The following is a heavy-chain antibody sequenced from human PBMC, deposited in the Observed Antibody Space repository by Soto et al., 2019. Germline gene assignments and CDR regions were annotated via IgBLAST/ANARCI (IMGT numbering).Heavy chain of an antibody. CDR2: ISFDGSFR. J-gene: IGHJ4*02. V-gene: IGHV3-30*18. CDR3: AKDQAGGGYSYGSFGPCFDY. Sequence: QVQLVESGGDVVQPGRSLRLSCAASGFTFSSYGMHWVRQTPGKGLEWVAVISFDGSFRYYADSMKGRFTISRDNSQNSLYLQMISLRTEDTAVYYCAKDQAGGGYSYGSFGPCFDYWGQGTLVTVSS. CDR1: GFTFSSYG. D-gene: IGHD5-18*01.